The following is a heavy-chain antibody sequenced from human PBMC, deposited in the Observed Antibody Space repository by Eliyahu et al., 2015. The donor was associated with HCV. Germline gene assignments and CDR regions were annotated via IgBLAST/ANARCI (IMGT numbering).Heavy chain of an antibody. V-gene: IGHV4-39*01. J-gene: IGHJ4*02. CDR3: ARLGSSWPDPWDY. D-gene: IGHD6-13*01. CDR1: GGSXSSSSYX. CDR2: IYYSGST. Sequence: QLQLQXSGPGLVKPSETLSLTCTVXGGSXSSSSYXWGWIRQPXGKGLEWIGSIYYSGSTYYNPSLKSRVTISVDTSKNQFSLKLSSVTAADTAVYYCARLGSSWPDPWDYWGQGTLVTVSS.